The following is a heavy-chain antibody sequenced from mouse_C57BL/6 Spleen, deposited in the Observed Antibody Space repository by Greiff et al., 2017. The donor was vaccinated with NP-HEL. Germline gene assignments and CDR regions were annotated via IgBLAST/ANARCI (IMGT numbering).Heavy chain of an antibody. CDR1: GFTFTDYY. CDR3: ARYGPFFVTTVVNGYFGV. V-gene: IGHV7-3*01. CDR2: IRNKANGYTT. D-gene: IGHD1-1*01. J-gene: IGHJ1*03. Sequence: EVKLMESGGGLVQPGGSLSLSCAASGFTFTDYYMSWVRQPPGKALEWLGFIRNKANGYTTEYSASVKGRFTISRDNSQSILYLQMDALSAEDSATYCCARYGPFFVTTVVNGYFGVWGTGTTVTVAT.